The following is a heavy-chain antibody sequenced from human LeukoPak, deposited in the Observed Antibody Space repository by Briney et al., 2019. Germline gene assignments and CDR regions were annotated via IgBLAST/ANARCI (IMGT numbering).Heavy chain of an antibody. CDR3: AKDRGGGSTWFDYFDS. Sequence: GGSLRLSCVASGFRFSTYAMNWVRQAPGKGLEWVSTISGSGGRIYYADSVKGRFTISRDNSKNMLYLQMNSLRAEDTALYYCAKDRGGGSTWFDYFDSWGQGTLVTVSS. D-gene: IGHD6-13*01. V-gene: IGHV3-23*01. CDR2: ISGSGGRI. CDR1: GFRFSTYA. J-gene: IGHJ4*02.